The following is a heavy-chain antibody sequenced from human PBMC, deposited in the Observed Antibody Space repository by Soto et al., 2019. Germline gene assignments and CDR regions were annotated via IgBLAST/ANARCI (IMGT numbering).Heavy chain of an antibody. J-gene: IGHJ4*02. CDR2: ISPGDSDT. D-gene: IGHD4-17*01. Sequence: GEPLKISCKSSGYSFTSYWLGWGRQMPGKGLEWMGSISPGDSDTKYSPSFQGQVTISADKSISAAYLQWSSLKASDTAMYYCARPILNYCGVWYYFGDWGQGXLVTVSS. CDR1: GYSFTSYW. CDR3: ARPILNYCGVWYYFGD. V-gene: IGHV5-51*01.